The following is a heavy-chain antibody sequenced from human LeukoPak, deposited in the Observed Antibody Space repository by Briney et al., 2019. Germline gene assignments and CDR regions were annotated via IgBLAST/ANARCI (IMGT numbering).Heavy chain of an antibody. CDR3: AKDLSWYCSGGSCPLGY. V-gene: IGHV4-59*01. J-gene: IGHJ4*02. CDR1: GDSISSYY. D-gene: IGHD2-15*01. CDR2: MYYSGST. Sequence: SETLSLTCTVSGDSISSYYWSWIRQPPGKGLEWVGYMYYSGSTNYNPSLKSRVTISVDTSKNQFSLKLSSVTAADTAVYYCAKDLSWYCSGGSCPLGYWGQGTLVTVSS.